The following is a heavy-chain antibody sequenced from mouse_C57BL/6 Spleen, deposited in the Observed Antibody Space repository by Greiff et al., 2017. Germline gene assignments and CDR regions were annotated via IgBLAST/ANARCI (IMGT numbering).Heavy chain of an antibody. D-gene: IGHD1-1*01. CDR3: ARHGDYGSSGAMDY. Sequence: VKLQESGPGLVAPSQSLSITCTVSGFSLTSYGVHWVRQPPGKGLEWLVVIWSDGSTTYNSALKSRLSISKDNSKSQVFLKMNSLQTDDTAMYXCARHGDYGSSGAMDYWGQGTSVTVSS. J-gene: IGHJ4*01. CDR1: GFSLTSYG. V-gene: IGHV2-6-1*01. CDR2: IWSDGST.